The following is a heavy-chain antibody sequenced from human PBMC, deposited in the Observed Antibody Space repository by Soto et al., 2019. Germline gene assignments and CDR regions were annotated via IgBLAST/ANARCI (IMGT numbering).Heavy chain of an antibody. CDR2: IYPGDSDT. V-gene: IGHV5-51*01. J-gene: IGHJ6*02. CDR1: GYSFTSYW. Sequence: GASLKISCKGSGYSFTSYWIGWVRQMPGQGLEWVGIIYPGDSDTRYSPSFQGQVTISADKSISTAYLQWSSLKASDTAMYYCARRLHGSGSYSGGMDVWGQGTTVTVSS. D-gene: IGHD3-10*01. CDR3: ARRLHGSGSYSGGMDV.